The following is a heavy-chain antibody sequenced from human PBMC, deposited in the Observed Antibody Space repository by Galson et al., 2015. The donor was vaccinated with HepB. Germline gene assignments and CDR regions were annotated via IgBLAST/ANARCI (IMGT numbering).Heavy chain of an antibody. D-gene: IGHD2-2*01. CDR3: ARRCSSTSCRYGVYYFDY. V-gene: IGHV3-21*01. CDR1: GFTFSSYS. J-gene: IGHJ4*02. CDR2: ISSSSSYI. Sequence: SLRLSCAASGFTFSSYSMNWVRQAPGKGLGWVSSISSSSSYIYYADSVKGRFTISRDNAKNSLYLQMNSLRAEDTAVYYCARRCSSTSCRYGVYYFDYWGQGTLVTVSS.